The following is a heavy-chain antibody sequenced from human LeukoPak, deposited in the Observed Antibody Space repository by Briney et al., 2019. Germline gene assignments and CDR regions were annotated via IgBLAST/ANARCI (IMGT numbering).Heavy chain of an antibody. CDR1: GYTFTGYY. V-gene: IGHV1-2*02. CDR3: ARTTIFGVVYFDY. J-gene: IGHJ4*02. Sequence: ASVKVSCKASGYTFTGYYMHWVRQAPGQGLEWMGRINPNSGGTNYAQKFQGRVTMTRDTSISTAYMELSRLRSDDTAVYYCARTTIFGVVYFDYWGQGTLVTVSS. CDR2: INPNSGGT. D-gene: IGHD3-3*01.